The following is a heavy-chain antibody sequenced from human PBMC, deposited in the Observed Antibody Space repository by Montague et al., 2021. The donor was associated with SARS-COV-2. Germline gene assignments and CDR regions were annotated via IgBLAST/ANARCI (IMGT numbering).Heavy chain of an antibody. V-gene: IGHV3-30-3*01. CDR3: AGGLLWFGEFGY. CDR2: ISYDGSNK. Sequence: SLRLSCAASGFTFSSYAMHWVRQAPGKGLEWVAVISYDGSNKYYADSVKGRFTISRDSSKNTLYLQMNSLRAEDTAVYYCAGGLLWFGEFGYWGQGTLVTVSS. J-gene: IGHJ4*02. D-gene: IGHD3-10*01. CDR1: GFTFSSYA.